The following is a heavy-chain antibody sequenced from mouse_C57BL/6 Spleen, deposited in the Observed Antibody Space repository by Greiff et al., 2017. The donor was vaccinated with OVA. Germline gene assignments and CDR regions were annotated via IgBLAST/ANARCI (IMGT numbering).Heavy chain of an antibody. J-gene: IGHJ4*01. CDR2: IHPSDSDT. V-gene: IGHV1-74*01. CDR1: GYTFTSYW. D-gene: IGHD2-4*01. Sequence: VQLQQPGAELVKPGASVTVSCKASGYTFTSYWMHWVKQRPGQGLEWIGRIHPSDSDTNYNQKFKGKATLTVDKSSSTAYMQLSSLTSEDSAVYYCAMSLYDYDDWGGMDYWGQGTPVTVSS. CDR3: AMSLYDYDDWGGMDY.